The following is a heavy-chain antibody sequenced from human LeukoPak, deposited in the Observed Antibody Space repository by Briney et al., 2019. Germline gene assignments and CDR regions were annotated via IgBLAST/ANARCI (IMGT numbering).Heavy chain of an antibody. Sequence: SETLSLTCTVSGYSISSGYYWGWIRQPPGKGLEWIGSIYHSGSTYYNPSLKSRVTISVDTSKNQFSLKLSSVTAADTAVYYCARGGGPLQSFDYWGQGTLVTVSS. CDR1: GYSISSGYY. CDR2: IYHSGST. J-gene: IGHJ4*02. V-gene: IGHV4-38-2*02. D-gene: IGHD4-11*01. CDR3: ARGGGPLQSFDY.